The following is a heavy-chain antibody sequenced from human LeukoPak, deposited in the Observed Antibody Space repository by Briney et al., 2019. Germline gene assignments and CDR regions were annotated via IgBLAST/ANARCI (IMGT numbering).Heavy chain of an antibody. Sequence: PGGSLRLSCAASGFTFSIYDMYWVRRAPGKGLEWVAFISYDGTGKYYADSVKGRFTISRDNSKNTLYLQMNSLRAEDTSVYYCAREYYDSSGSQGDYFDYWGQGTLVTVSS. CDR2: ISYDGTGK. CDR1: GFTFSIYD. CDR3: AREYYDSSGSQGDYFDY. D-gene: IGHD3-22*01. V-gene: IGHV3-30-3*01. J-gene: IGHJ4*02.